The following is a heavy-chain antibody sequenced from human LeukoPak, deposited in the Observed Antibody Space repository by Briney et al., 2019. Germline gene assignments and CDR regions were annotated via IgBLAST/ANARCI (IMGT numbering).Heavy chain of an antibody. D-gene: IGHD3-22*01. CDR3: ARARGDYYHSSGHYSAFDY. CDR2: INHSGSA. J-gene: IGHJ4*02. Sequence: SETLSLTCAVYGGPFSGYYWSWFRQPPGKGLEWIGEINHSGSANYNPSLKSRVTISVDMSKNQFSLKLSSVTAADTAVYYCARARGDYYHSSGHYSAFDYWGQGTLVTVSS. CDR1: GGPFSGYY. V-gene: IGHV4-34*01.